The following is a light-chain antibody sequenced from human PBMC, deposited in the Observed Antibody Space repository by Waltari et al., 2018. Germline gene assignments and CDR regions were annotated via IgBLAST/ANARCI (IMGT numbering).Light chain of an antibody. CDR2: QAS. Sequence: DIQMTQSPSPLSASVGDRVTITCRASQSVRNWLAWYQQKPGKAPRLLIYQASTLENGVPSRFSGSGSGTEFTLTISGLQPDDFATYYCQQYDNNRTFGQGTKVEIK. CDR3: QQYDNNRT. CDR1: QSVRNW. V-gene: IGKV1-5*03. J-gene: IGKJ1*01.